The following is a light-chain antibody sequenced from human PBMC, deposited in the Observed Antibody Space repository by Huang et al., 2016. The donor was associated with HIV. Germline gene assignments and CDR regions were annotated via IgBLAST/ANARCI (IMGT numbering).Light chain of an antibody. V-gene: IGKV1-39*01. J-gene: IGKJ1*01. CDR2: TAS. CDR3: QQSFAVPRT. CDR1: QNIAKS. Sequence: DIQMTQSPPSLSASVGDRVTFTCRANQNIAKSLNWYQQKPGKAPKLLIYTASTWESGVPSRCSGSGSGARFSLNISNLQPEDFATYYCQQSFAVPRTFG.